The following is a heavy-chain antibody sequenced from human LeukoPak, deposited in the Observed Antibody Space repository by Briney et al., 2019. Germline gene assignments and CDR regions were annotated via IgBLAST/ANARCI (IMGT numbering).Heavy chain of an antibody. D-gene: IGHD3-10*01. Sequence: ASVKVSCKASGYTFTSYAMHWVRQAPGQRLEWMGWINAGNGNTKYSQKFQGRVTITRDTSASTAYMELSSLRSEDTAVYYCATARITMVRGVSPYYFDYWGQGTLVAASS. CDR1: GYTFTSYA. CDR2: INAGNGNT. CDR3: ATARITMVRGVSPYYFDY. V-gene: IGHV1-3*01. J-gene: IGHJ4*02.